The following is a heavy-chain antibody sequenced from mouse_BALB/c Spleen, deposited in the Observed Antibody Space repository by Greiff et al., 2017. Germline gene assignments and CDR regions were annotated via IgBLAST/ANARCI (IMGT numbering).Heavy chain of an antibody. CDR1: GYTFTNYW. CDR2: IYPGGGYT. Sequence: LVESGPELVKPGASVKMSCKASGYTFTNYWLGWVKQRPGHGLEWIGDIYPGGGYTNYNEKFKGKATLTADTSSSTAYMQLSSLTSEDSAVYFCARDGKEGYWGQGTTLTVSS. CDR3: ARDGKEGY. D-gene: IGHD2-1*01. J-gene: IGHJ2*01. V-gene: IGHV1-63*02.